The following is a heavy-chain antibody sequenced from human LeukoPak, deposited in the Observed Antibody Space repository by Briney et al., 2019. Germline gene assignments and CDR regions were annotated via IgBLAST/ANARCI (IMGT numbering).Heavy chain of an antibody. J-gene: IGHJ4*02. CDR2: FDPEDGET. Sequence: ASVKVSCKVSGYTLTELSMHWVRQAPGTGLEWMGGFDPEDGETIYAQKFQGRVTMTEDTSTDTAYMELSSLRSEDTAVYYCATDQKASSGWYFWGQGTLVTVSS. CDR3: ATDQKASSGWYF. CDR1: GYTLTELS. V-gene: IGHV1-24*01. D-gene: IGHD6-19*01.